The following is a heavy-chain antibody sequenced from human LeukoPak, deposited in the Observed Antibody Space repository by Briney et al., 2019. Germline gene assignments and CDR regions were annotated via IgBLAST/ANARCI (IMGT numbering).Heavy chain of an antibody. V-gene: IGHV3-9*01. J-gene: IGHJ4*02. D-gene: IGHD3-9*01. CDR3: ARGRYFDWLLFSFDY. CDR1: GFTFDDYA. CDR2: ISWNSGSI. Sequence: GGSLRLSCAASGFTFDDYAMHWVRQAPGKGLEWVSGISWNSGSIGYADSVKGRFTISRDNAKNSLYLQMNSLRAEDTAVYYCARGRYFDWLLFSFDYWGQGTLVTVSS.